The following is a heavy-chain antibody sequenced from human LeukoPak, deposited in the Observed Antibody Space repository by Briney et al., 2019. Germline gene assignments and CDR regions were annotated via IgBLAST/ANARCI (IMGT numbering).Heavy chain of an antibody. CDR2: ISYDGSNK. D-gene: IGHD3-22*01. Sequence: GGSLRLSCAASGFTFSNYGIHWVRQAPGKGLEWVAVISYDGSNKYYAESVKGRFTISRDNSKNTLYLQMNSLRAEDTALYYCAKGYGFDSSGSEHYSENWGQGILVTVSS. V-gene: IGHV3-30*18. CDR3: AKGYGFDSSGSEHYSEN. CDR1: GFTFSNYG. J-gene: IGHJ4*02.